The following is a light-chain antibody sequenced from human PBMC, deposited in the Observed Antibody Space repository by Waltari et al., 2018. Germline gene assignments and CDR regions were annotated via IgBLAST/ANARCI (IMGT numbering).Light chain of an antibody. CDR2: HAS. V-gene: IGKV3-20*01. Sequence: ETVLTQSPGTLSLSPGERATLFCKASDRVGTYLAWYHQNPGQAHRLLIYHASNRATGIPDRFSGSGSGTDFSLTISRLEPEEFAVYYCQKYVSLPATFGQGTKVEI. J-gene: IGKJ1*01. CDR3: QKYVSLPAT. CDR1: DRVGTY.